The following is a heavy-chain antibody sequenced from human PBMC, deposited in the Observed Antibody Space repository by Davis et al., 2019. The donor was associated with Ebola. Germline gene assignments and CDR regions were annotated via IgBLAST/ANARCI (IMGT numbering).Heavy chain of an antibody. Sequence: PGGSLRLSCVASRFPFSDAWMSWVRQAPGGGLEWVAGISVTGADIKYADSVRGRFSISRDDSKNTLYLQMDSLRAEDTAVFYCAEGGTNNFLGANWGQGTLVTVSS. CDR2: ISVTGADI. D-gene: IGHD2-8*01. CDR1: RFPFSDAW. CDR3: AEGGTNNFLGAN. V-gene: IGHV3-23*01. J-gene: IGHJ4*02.